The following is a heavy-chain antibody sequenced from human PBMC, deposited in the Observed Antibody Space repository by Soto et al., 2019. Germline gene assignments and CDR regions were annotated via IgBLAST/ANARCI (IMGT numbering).Heavy chain of an antibody. J-gene: IGHJ3*02. CDR2: ISGSGGST. V-gene: IGHV3-23*01. Sequence: EVQLLESGGGLVQPGGSLRLSCAASGFTFSSYAMSWVRQAPGKGLEWVSAISGSGGSTYYADSVKGRFTISRDNSKKTLYLPMNRLRAEDTAVYYCAKSPPITMIVVVTADDAFDIWGQGTMVTVSS. D-gene: IGHD3-22*01. CDR1: GFTFSSYA. CDR3: AKSPPITMIVVVTADDAFDI.